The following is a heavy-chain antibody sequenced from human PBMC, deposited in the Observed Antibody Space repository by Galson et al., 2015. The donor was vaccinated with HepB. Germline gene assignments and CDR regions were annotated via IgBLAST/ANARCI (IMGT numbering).Heavy chain of an antibody. Sequence: SLRLSCAASGFTFSSYAMHWVRQAPGKGLEWVAVISYDGSNKYYADSVKGRFTISRDNSKNTLYLQMNSLRAEDTAVYYCASTSMVRGVPFDYWGQGTLVTVSS. V-gene: IGHV3-30*04. CDR2: ISYDGSNK. CDR1: GFTFSSYA. CDR3: ASTSMVRGVPFDY. D-gene: IGHD3-10*01. J-gene: IGHJ4*02.